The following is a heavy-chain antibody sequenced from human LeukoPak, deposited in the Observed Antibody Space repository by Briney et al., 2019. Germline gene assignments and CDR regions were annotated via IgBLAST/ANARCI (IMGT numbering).Heavy chain of an antibody. D-gene: IGHD2-2*01. CDR3: ARGLLWAAALDY. Sequence: TGGSLRLSCAASGFTVSSNYMSWVRQAPGKGLEWVSVIYSGGSTYYADSVKGRFTISRHNSENTLYLQMNSLRAEDTAVYYCARGLLWAAALDYWGQGTLVTVSS. V-gene: IGHV3-53*04. CDR1: GFTVSSNY. CDR2: IYSGGST. J-gene: IGHJ4*02.